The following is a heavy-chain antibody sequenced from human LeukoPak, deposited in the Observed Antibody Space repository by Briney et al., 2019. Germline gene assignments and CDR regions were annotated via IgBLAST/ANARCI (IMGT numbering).Heavy chain of an antibody. V-gene: IGHV3-7*01. CDR2: IRQDGSQK. D-gene: IGHD3-22*01. CDR1: GFTFSSYW. Sequence: GGSLRLSCVASGFTFSSYWMSWVRQAPGKGLEWVATIRQDGSQKYYVDSVKGRFTISRDNAKNSLYLQMNSLRAEDTAVYYCARVQQFPYYYDSSVGFDSWGQGTLVTVSS. J-gene: IGHJ4*02. CDR3: ARVQQFPYYYDSSVGFDS.